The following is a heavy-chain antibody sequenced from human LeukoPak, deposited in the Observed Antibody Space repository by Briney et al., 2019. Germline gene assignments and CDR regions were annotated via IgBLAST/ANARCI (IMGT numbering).Heavy chain of an antibody. Sequence: SETLSLTCAVYGGSFSGYYWSWIRQPPGKGLEWIGEINHSGSTNYNPSLKSRVTISVDTSKNQFSLKLSSVTAADTAVYYCARVSFIAVAGNPYFDYWGQGTLVTVSS. J-gene: IGHJ4*02. CDR3: ARVSFIAVAGNPYFDY. V-gene: IGHV4-34*01. D-gene: IGHD6-19*01. CDR2: INHSGST. CDR1: GGSFSGYY.